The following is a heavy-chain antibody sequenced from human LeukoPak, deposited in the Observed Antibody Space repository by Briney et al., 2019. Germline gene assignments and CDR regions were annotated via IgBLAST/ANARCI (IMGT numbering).Heavy chain of an antibody. Sequence: PGGSLRLSCAASDFTFGSYAMSWVRQAPGKGLEWVGRIKSRADGGTTDYAAPVKGRFTISRDDSKNTLYLQMNSLKTEDTAVYYCTTDKVWELGGWGQGTPVTVSS. CDR3: TTDKVWELGG. V-gene: IGHV3-15*01. CDR1: DFTFGSYA. J-gene: IGHJ4*02. CDR2: IKSRADGGTT. D-gene: IGHD1-26*01.